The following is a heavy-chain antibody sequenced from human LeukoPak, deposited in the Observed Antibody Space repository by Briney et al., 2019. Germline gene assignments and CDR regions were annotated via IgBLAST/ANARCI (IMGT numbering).Heavy chain of an antibody. CDR3: ARDGVTMRILDY. CDR1: GFTFRSYS. V-gene: IGHV3-21*01. J-gene: IGHJ4*02. D-gene: IGHD3-22*01. Sequence: GGSLRLSCAASGFTFRSYSMNWVRQAPGKGLEWVSSITSISIYKYHADSLKGRFTISRDNAKNSLYLQMNSLRAEDTAVYYCARDGVTMRILDYWGQGTLVTVSS. CDR2: ITSISIYK.